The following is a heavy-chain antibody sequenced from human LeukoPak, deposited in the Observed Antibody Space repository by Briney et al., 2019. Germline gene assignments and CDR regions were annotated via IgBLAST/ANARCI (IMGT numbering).Heavy chain of an antibody. CDR2: IRYDGSNK. J-gene: IGHJ6*02. Sequence: PGGSLRLSCAASGFTFSSYGMHWVRQAPGKGLEWVAFIRYDGSNKCYADSVKGRFTIPRDNSKNTLYLQMNSLRAEDTAVYYCAKDLYCSGGSCYPYGMDVWGQGTTVTVSS. CDR1: GFTFSSYG. D-gene: IGHD2-15*01. CDR3: AKDLYCSGGSCYPYGMDV. V-gene: IGHV3-30*02.